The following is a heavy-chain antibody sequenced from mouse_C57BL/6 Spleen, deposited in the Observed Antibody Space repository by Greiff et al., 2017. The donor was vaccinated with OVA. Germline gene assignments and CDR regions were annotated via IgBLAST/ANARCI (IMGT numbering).Heavy chain of an antibody. V-gene: IGHV14-1*01. J-gene: IGHJ3*01. D-gene: IGHD1-1*01. CDR2: IDPEDGDT. CDR1: GFNIKDYY. Sequence: EVQLQQSGAELVRPGASVKLSCTASGFNIKDYYMHWVKQRPEQGLEWIGRIDPEDGDTEYAPKFQGKATMTADTSSNTAYLQRSSLTAEDTAVYYCTFLYYGSSVFAYWGQGTLVTVSA. CDR3: TFLYYGSSVFAY.